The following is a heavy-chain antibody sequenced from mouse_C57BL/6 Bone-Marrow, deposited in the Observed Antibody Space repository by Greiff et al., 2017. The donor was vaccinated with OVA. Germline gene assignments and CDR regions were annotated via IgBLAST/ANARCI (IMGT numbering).Heavy chain of an antibody. V-gene: IGHV5-4*03. CDR2: ISDGGSYS. D-gene: IGHD1-3*01. J-gene: IGHJ2*01. CDR3: ARKELSRVYFDY. CDR1: GFTFSSYA. Sequence: EVKLQESGGGLVKPGGSLKLSCAASGFTFSSYAMSWVRQTPEKRLEWVATISDGGSYSYYPDNVKGRFTISRDNAKNNLYLQMSHLKSEDTAMYYCARKELSRVYFDYWGQGTTLTVSS.